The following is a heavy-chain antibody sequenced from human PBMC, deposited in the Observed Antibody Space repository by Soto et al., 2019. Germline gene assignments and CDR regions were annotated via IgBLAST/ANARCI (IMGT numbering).Heavy chain of an antibody. CDR1: GFTFSSYA. Sequence: GGSLRLSCAASGFTFSSYAMHWVRQAPGKGLEWVAVISYDGSNKYYADSVKGRFTISRDNSKNTLYLQMNSLRAEDTAVYYCARDRDLIAVAGTLGYWGQGTLVTVSS. CDR3: ARDRDLIAVAGTLGY. J-gene: IGHJ4*02. V-gene: IGHV3-30-3*01. D-gene: IGHD6-19*01. CDR2: ISYDGSNK.